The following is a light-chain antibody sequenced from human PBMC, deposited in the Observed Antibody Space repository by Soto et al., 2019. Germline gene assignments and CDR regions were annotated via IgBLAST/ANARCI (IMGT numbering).Light chain of an antibody. CDR2: EGS. Sequence: QAASVSGSPGQSITISCTGTSSDVGSYNLVSWYQQHPGKAPKLMIYEGSKRPSGVSNRFSGSRSGNTASLTISGLLAEDEADYYCSSYAGSRTYVFGTGTKLTVL. CDR1: SSDVGSYNL. J-gene: IGLJ1*01. V-gene: IGLV2-23*01. CDR3: SSYAGSRTYV.